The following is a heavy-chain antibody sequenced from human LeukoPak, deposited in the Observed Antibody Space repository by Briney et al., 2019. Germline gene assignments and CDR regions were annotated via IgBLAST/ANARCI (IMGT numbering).Heavy chain of an antibody. CDR3: ARDRSGWYGNYFDY. CDR2: IYSSGST. Sequence: SETLSLTCTVSGGSIRNYYWSWIRQPPGKGLEWIGYIYSSGSTNYNPSLKSRVTISVDTSKNQFSLKLSSVTAADTAVYYCARDRSGWYGNYFDYWGQGTLVTVSS. D-gene: IGHD6-19*01. CDR1: GGSIRNYY. V-gene: IGHV4-59*01. J-gene: IGHJ4*02.